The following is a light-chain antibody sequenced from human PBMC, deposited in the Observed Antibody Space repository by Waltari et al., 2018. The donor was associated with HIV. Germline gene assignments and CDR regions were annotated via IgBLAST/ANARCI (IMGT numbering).Light chain of an antibody. V-gene: IGLV2-11*01. CDR1: SSDVGGYNY. CDR2: DVS. J-gene: IGLJ2*01. Sequence: QSALTQPRSVSGSPGQSVTISCTGTSSDVGGYNYVSWYQQHPGKAPKLMIYDVSKRPSGAPDRFSGSKSGNTASLTICGLQAGEEADYYFCSYAGSYGVVFGGGTKLTVL. CDR3: CSYAGSYGVV.